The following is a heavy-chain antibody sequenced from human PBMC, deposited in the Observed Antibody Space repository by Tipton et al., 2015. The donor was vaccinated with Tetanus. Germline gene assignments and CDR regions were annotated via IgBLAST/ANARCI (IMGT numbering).Heavy chain of an antibody. CDR3: AKDPASRGWFDP. Sequence: SLRLSCAASGFTFSNYAMAWVRQAPGKGLEWVSGISVRGSHRYYADPVKGRFSISRDNSKNTVYLQMSSLRDEDTAVYYCAKDPASRGWFDPWGQGTLVSVSS. J-gene: IGHJ5*02. CDR2: ISVRGSHR. CDR1: GFTFSNYA. V-gene: IGHV3-23*01.